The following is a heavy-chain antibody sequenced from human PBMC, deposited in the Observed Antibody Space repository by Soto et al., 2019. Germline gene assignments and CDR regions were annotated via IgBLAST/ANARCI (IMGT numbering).Heavy chain of an antibody. Sequence: SETLSLTCTVSGGSISPYYWSWIRQPPGKGLEWVGYIYYGGTSNYNPSLKSRVTISVDTSKNQFSLKLSSVTAADTAVYYCARQQATGYSYGTIGDYYYGMDVWGQGTTVTVSS. CDR3: ARQQATGYSYGTIGDYYYGMDV. CDR2: IYYGGTS. V-gene: IGHV4-59*08. J-gene: IGHJ6*02. D-gene: IGHD5-18*01. CDR1: GGSISPYY.